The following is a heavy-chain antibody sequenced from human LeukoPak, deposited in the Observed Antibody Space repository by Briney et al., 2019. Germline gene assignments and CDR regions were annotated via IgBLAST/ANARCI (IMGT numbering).Heavy chain of an antibody. D-gene: IGHD3-10*01. CDR1: NFPFKNYG. CDR2: IWSVDGEK. J-gene: IGHJ4*02. CDR3: AKEGPGGLNF. Sequence: GGSLRLSCAATNFPFKNYGMHWVRQSPGKGLEWVAVIWSVDGEKHYLDSVKGRFTISRDNSKNMLFLQMNSLRIEDTAVYYCAKEGPGGLNFWGQGTLVTVSS. V-gene: IGHV3-33*03.